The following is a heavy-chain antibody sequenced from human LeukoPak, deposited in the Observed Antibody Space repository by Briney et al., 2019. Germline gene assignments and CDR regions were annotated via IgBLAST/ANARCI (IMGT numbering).Heavy chain of an antibody. D-gene: IGHD3-10*01. CDR1: NFPFKNYG. CDR2: IWSVDGEK. J-gene: IGHJ4*02. CDR3: AKEGPGGLNF. Sequence: GGSLRLSCAATNFPFKNYGMHWVRQSPGKGLEWVAVIWSVDGEKHYLDSVKGRFTISRDNSKNMLFLQMNSLRIEDTAVYYCAKEGPGGLNFWGQGTLVTVSS. V-gene: IGHV3-33*03.